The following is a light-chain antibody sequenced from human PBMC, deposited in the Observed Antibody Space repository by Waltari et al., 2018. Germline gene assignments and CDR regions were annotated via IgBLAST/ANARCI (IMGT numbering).Light chain of an antibody. CDR2: RVS. CDR1: QSVGDD. V-gene: IGKV3-15*01. CDR3: KQYNNWLP. Sequence: SPATLSVSLGQRATLFCRASQSVGDDLAWYQHTPGQAPRLLIYRVSVRATGVPVRFSGSGSGTDFTLTLSSLQSEDFAVHYCKQYNNWLPLGGGTK. J-gene: IGKJ4*01.